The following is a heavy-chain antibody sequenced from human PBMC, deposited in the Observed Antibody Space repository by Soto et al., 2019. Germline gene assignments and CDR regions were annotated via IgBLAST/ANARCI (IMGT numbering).Heavy chain of an antibody. V-gene: IGHV4-30-4*01. J-gene: IGHJ5*02. CDR1: GDYIHVGGYY. CDR3: GRDLTSNANCIEP. D-gene: IGHD2-2*01. Sequence: LSLTCSVSGDYIHVGGYYWTWIRQRPGKGLEWMGYIYYTGKTYYNPPLESRLTMSVDRSKNQFSLRLTSVTAADTAVYFCGRDLTSNANCIEPWGQGTLATVSS. CDR2: IYYTGKT.